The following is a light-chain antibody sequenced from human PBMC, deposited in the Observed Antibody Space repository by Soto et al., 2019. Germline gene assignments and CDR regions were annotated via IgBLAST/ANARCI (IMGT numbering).Light chain of an antibody. CDR2: GDY. J-gene: IGLJ2*01. CDR1: SSNIGSNT. V-gene: IGLV1-44*01. CDR3: AAWDDSLGGHVL. Sequence: QSVLTQPPSASGTPGQRVTISCSGSSSNIGSNTVNWYQQLPGTAPKLLIHGDYKRPSGVPDRFSGSKSGTSASLAISGLQSGDEADYYCAAWDDSLGGHVLFGGGTKLTVL.